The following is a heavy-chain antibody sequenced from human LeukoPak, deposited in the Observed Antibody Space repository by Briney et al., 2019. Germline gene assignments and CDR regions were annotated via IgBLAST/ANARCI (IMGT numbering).Heavy chain of an antibody. Sequence: ASVKVYCKASGYTFTSYYMHWVRQAPGQGLEWMGIINPSGGSTSYAQKFQGRVTMTRDMSTSTVYMELSSLRSEDTAVYYCARDLSVRGVIITYYMDVWGKGTTVTVSS. CDR3: ARDLSVRGVIITYYMDV. D-gene: IGHD3-10*01. CDR2: INPSGGST. CDR1: GYTFTSYY. J-gene: IGHJ6*03. V-gene: IGHV1-46*01.